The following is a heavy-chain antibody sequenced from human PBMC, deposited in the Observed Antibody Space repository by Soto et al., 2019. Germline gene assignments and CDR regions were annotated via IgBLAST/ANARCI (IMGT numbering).Heavy chain of an antibody. CDR1: GFSLSTSGVG. D-gene: IGHD2-15*01. Sequence: QITLKESGPTLVKPTQTLTLTCTFSGFSLSTSGVGVGWIRQPPGKALEWLALIYWDDDKRYSPSLKSRLTITKDTSKIQVVLTMTTMDPVDTATYYCAHRPSYCSGGSCYSGFDYWGQVTLVTVSS. CDR3: AHRPSYCSGGSCYSGFDY. CDR2: IYWDDDK. J-gene: IGHJ4*02. V-gene: IGHV2-5*02.